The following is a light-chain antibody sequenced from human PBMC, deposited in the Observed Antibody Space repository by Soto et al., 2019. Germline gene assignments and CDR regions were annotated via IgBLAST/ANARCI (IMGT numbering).Light chain of an antibody. J-gene: IGKJ1*01. CDR2: AAS. Sequence: DIQMTQSPTSPSASVGDRVTITCRASQSIISYLNWYQQKPGKAPKLLIYAASSLQSGVPSRFSGSGSGTDFTLTISSLQPEDFATYYCQQSYSTRWTFGQGTKVDI. V-gene: IGKV1-39*01. CDR3: QQSYSTRWT. CDR1: QSIISY.